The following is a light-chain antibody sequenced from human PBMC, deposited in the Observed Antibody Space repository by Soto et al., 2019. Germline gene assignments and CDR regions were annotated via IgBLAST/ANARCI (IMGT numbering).Light chain of an antibody. CDR1: QSVSSSF. CDR3: HQYGSSPAT. Sequence: VMTQSPATLSVSPGERATLSCRASQSVSSSFLAWYQQKPGQAPRLLIYGASSRATGIPDRFSGSGSGTDSTLTISRLEPEDFAVYYCHQYGSSPATFGQGTRLENK. CDR2: GAS. J-gene: IGKJ5*01. V-gene: IGKV3-20*01.